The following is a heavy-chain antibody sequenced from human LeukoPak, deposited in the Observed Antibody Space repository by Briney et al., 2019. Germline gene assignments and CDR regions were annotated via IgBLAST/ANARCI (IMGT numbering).Heavy chain of an antibody. CDR2: IYHSGST. CDR3: ASYYDFWSGYYNY. J-gene: IGHJ4*02. V-gene: IGHV4-38-2*01. Sequence: SETLSLTCAVSGYSISSGYYWGWIRQPPGKGLEWIGGIYHSGSTYYNPSLKSRVTISVDTSKNQFSLKLSSVTAADTAVYYCASYYDFWSGYYNYWGQGTLVTVSS. CDR1: GYSISSGYY. D-gene: IGHD3-3*01.